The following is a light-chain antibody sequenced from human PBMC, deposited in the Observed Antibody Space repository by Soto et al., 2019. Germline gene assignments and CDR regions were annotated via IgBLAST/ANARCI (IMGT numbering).Light chain of an antibody. CDR1: QTSSGS. CDR2: AAS. Sequence: DIQMTQSPSSLSASVGDRITITCRASQTSSGSLNWYQHKPWEAPRLLISAASSLQSGVPSRFIGSGFGTDFTLTISSLQSEDFATYYCQQSYAAPLNFGGGTKVEVK. V-gene: IGKV1-39*01. J-gene: IGKJ4*01. CDR3: QQSYAAPLN.